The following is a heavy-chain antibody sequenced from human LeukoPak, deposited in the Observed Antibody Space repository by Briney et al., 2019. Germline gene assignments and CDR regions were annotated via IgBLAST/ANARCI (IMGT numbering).Heavy chain of an antibody. CDR3: AKDRHSGYCSGGSCYPDY. Sequence: GGPLRLSCAASGFTFSSYGMHWVRQAPGKGLEWVAVISYDGSNKYYADSVKGRFTISRDNSKNTLYLQMNSLRAEDTAVYYCAKDRHSGYCSGGSCYPDYWGQGTLVTVSS. J-gene: IGHJ4*02. V-gene: IGHV3-30*18. D-gene: IGHD2-15*01. CDR1: GFTFSSYG. CDR2: ISYDGSNK.